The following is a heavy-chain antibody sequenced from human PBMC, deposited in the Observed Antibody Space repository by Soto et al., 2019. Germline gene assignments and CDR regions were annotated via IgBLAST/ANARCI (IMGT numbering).Heavy chain of an antibody. V-gene: IGHV3-23*01. CDR1: GFTFSSYA. J-gene: IGHJ6*03. CDR2: ISGSGGST. Sequence: GGSLRLSCAASGFTFSSYAMSWVRQAPGKGLEWVSAISGSGGSTYYADSVKGRFTISRDNSKNTLYLQMNSLRAEDTAVYYCAKPEASRYYYYYMEVWGKGTTVTVSS. CDR3: AKPEASRYYYYYMEV.